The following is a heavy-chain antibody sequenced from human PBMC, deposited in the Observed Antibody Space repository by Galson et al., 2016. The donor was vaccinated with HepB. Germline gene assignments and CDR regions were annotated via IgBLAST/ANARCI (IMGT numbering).Heavy chain of an antibody. J-gene: IGHJ6*02. V-gene: IGHV4-34*01. CDR3: ARGLVYFDFGMDV. Sequence: SETLSLTCAVYGGSFSTYYWTWIRQPPGKGLEWIGEINRSGSANYNPSLKSRVTISVDTSKNQFSLKLTSVTAADSAVYYCARGLVYFDFGMDVWGQGTTVTASS. CDR1: GGSFSTYY. D-gene: IGHD6-6*01. CDR2: INRSGSA.